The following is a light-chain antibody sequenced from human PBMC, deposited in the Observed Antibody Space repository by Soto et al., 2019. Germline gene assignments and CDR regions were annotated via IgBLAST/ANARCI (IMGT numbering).Light chain of an antibody. CDR1: SSDVGAYNY. J-gene: IGLJ1*01. CDR3: SSYTSSSTYV. V-gene: IGLV2-14*01. CDR2: EVT. Sequence: QSALTQPASVSGSPGQSITISCTGTSSDVGAYNYVSWYQQHPGKAPKLMISEVTNRPSGVSNRFSDSKSGTTASLTISGLQAEDEADYYCSSYTSSSTYVFGTGTKLTVL.